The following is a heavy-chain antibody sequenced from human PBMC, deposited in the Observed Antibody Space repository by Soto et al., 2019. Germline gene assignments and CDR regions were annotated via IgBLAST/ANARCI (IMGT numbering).Heavy chain of an antibody. CDR2: ISWNSGSI. J-gene: IGHJ5*02. Sequence: GGSLRLSCAASGFTFDDYAMHWVRQAPGKGLEWVSGISWNSGSIGYADSVKGRFTISRDNAKNSLYLQMNSLRAEDTALYYCAKDNFRSSWYFGWFDPWGQGTLVTVSS. V-gene: IGHV3-9*01. D-gene: IGHD6-13*01. CDR1: GFTFDDYA. CDR3: AKDNFRSSWYFGWFDP.